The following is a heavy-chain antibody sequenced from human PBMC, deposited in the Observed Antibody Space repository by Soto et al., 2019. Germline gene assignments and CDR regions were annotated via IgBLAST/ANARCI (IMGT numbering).Heavy chain of an antibody. J-gene: IGHJ5*02. CDR2: IYYSGST. Sequence: PSETLSLTCTVSGGSISSYYWSWIRQPPGKGLEWIGYIYYSGSTNYNPSLKSRVTISVDTSKNQFSLKLSSVTAADTAVYYCARDQRDGIVAPGGFDPWGQGTLVTVSS. CDR3: ARDQRDGIVAPGGFDP. D-gene: IGHD1-26*01. CDR1: GGSISSYY. V-gene: IGHV4-59*01.